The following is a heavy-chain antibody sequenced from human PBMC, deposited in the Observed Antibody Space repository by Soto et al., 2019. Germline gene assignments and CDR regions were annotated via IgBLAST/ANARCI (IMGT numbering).Heavy chain of an antibody. V-gene: IGHV1-69*02. CDR1: GGTFSSYI. D-gene: IGHD7-27*01. Sequence: QVQLVQSGAEVKKPGSPVKVSCKASGGTFSSYIITWVRQAPGQGLEWVGRINPILDITHYAQRFQGRVTITADKFTSTVYMELSGLRSEDSAMYFCEKSPNPGPATSSSYGMDVWAQGTTVTVSS. CDR2: INPILDIT. J-gene: IGHJ6*02. CDR3: EKSPNPGPATSSSYGMDV.